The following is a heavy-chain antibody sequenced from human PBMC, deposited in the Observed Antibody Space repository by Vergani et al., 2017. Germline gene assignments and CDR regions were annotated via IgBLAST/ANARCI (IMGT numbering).Heavy chain of an antibody. D-gene: IGHD3-9*01. J-gene: IGHJ3*02. CDR1: GYSFTSYW. CDR2: IYPGDSDT. CDR3: ARILRDILTGSDAFDI. Sequence: EVQLVQSGAEVKKPGESLKISCKGSGYSFTSYWIGWVRQMPGKGLEWMGIIYPGDSDTRYSPSFQGQVTISADKSISTAYLQWSSLKASDTAMYYCARILRDILTGSDAFDIWGQGTMVTVSS. V-gene: IGHV5-51*03.